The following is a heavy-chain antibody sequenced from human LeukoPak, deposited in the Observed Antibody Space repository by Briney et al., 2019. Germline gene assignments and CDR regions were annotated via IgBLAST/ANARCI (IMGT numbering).Heavy chain of an antibody. D-gene: IGHD1-26*01. J-gene: IGHJ4*02. V-gene: IGHV3-30*18. CDR2: ISYDGSNK. Sequence: GGSLRLSCAAFGFTFKIYTMNWVRKAPGKGLEWVAVISYDGSNKYYADSVKGRFTISRDNSKNTLYLQMNSLRAEDTAVYYCAKDHSGSFFDYWGQGTLVTVSS. CDR3: AKDHSGSFFDY. CDR1: GFTFKIYT.